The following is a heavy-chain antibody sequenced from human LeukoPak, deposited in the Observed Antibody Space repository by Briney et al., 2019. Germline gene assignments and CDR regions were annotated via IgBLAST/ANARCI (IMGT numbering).Heavy chain of an antibody. Sequence: GASVKVSCKASGGTFSSYAISWVRQAPGQGLEWMGWISAYNGNTNYAQNLQGRVTMTTDTSTSTAYMELRSLRSDDTAVYYCARDWAGITIFGVVTLYYFDFWGQGTLVTVSS. CDR1: GGTFSSYA. CDR2: ISAYNGNT. CDR3: ARDWAGITIFGVVTLYYFDF. V-gene: IGHV1-18*01. D-gene: IGHD3-3*01. J-gene: IGHJ4*02.